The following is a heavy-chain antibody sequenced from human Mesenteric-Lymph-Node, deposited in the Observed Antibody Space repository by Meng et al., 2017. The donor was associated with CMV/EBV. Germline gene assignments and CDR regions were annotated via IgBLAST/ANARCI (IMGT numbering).Heavy chain of an antibody. D-gene: IGHD1-1*01. J-gene: IGHJ6*02. V-gene: IGHV4-59*01. CDR2: IYYSGNT. Sequence: ESLKISCTISGASISSYYWSWIRQPPGRGLEWIGYIYYSGNTDYNPSLESRVTISIDAPKNQFSLKLSSVTAADTAVYYCAKFSSTGAYYHGMDVWGQGTTVTVSS. CDR3: AKFSSTGAYYHGMDV. CDR1: GASISSYY.